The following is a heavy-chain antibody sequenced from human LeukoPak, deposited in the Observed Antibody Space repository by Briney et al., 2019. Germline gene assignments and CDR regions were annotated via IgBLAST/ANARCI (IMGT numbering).Heavy chain of an antibody. Sequence: SETLSLTCTVSGGSISRYYWSWIRQPPGKGLEWIGYIYYSGSTNYNPSLKSRVTISVDTSKNQFSLKLSSVTAADTAVYYCARGYSLGDYDYWGQGTLVTVSS. J-gene: IGHJ4*02. CDR3: ARGYSLGDYDY. CDR2: IYYSGST. CDR1: GGSISRYY. V-gene: IGHV4-59*01. D-gene: IGHD4-17*01.